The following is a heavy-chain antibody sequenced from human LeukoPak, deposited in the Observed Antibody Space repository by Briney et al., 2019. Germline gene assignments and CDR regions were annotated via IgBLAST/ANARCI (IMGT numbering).Heavy chain of an antibody. CDR1: GFTFSSYW. J-gene: IGHJ6*03. D-gene: IGHD3/OR15-3a*01. CDR3: ARWTYYYYMDV. V-gene: IGHV3-74*01. Sequence: GGSLRLSCAASGFTFSSYWMHWVRQAPGKGLVWVSRINSDGSSTSYADSVKGRFTISRDNAKNTLYLQMNSLRAEDTAVYYCARWTYYYYMDVWGKGTTVTVSS. CDR2: INSDGSST.